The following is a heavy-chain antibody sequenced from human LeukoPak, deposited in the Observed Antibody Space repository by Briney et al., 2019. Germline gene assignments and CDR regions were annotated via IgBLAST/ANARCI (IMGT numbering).Heavy chain of an antibody. D-gene: IGHD5-24*01. CDR1: GGSISSSSYY. CDR2: IYYSGST. V-gene: IGHV4-39*01. Sequence: PSETLSLTCTVSGGSISSSSYYWGWIRQPPGKGLEWIGSIYYSGSTYYNPSLKSLVTISVDTSKNQFSLKLSSVTAADTAVYYCARRRLRWLQFEIYFDYWGQGTLVTVSS. CDR3: ARRRLRWLQFEIYFDY. J-gene: IGHJ4*02.